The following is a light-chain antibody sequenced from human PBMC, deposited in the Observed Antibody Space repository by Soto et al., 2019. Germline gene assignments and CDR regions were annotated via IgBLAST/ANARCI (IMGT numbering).Light chain of an antibody. CDR3: SSYAGSSNV. Sequence: QSVLTQPPSASGSPGQSVAISCTGTSSDVGGYNYVSWYQQHPGKAPKLMIYEVNKRPSGVPDRFSGSKSGDTASLTVSGLQAEDEADYYCSSYAGSSNVFGTGPKVTVL. CDR2: EVN. V-gene: IGLV2-8*01. CDR1: SSDVGGYNY. J-gene: IGLJ1*01.